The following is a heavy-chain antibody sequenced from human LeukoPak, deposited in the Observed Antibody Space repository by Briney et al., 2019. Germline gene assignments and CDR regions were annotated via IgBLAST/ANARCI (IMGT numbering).Heavy chain of an antibody. CDR3: ATNGVASAFDM. CDR1: GFTLSGHS. Sequence: GGSLRLSCVVSGFTLSGHSINWVRQAPGKGLEWVAHIKQDGSEKYYVDSVKGRFTISRDNAKNSLYLQMNSLRAEDTAVYYCATNGVASAFDMWGQGTMVTVS. V-gene: IGHV3-7*01. D-gene: IGHD2-8*01. CDR2: IKQDGSEK. J-gene: IGHJ3*02.